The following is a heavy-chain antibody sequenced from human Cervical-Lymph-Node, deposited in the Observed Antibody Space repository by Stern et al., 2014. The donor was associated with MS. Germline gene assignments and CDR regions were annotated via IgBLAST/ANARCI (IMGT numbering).Heavy chain of an antibody. CDR3: ARAIFGVNTAAMAPDAFDT. CDR1: GFTVSNNY. J-gene: IGHJ3*02. D-gene: IGHD3-3*01. Sequence: EDQLVESGGGLIQPGGSLRLSCAAPGFTVSNNYMSWVRQAPGKGLEWFSLIYTDDSTYYAGSVKGRFTISRDSSKNKLLLQMNSLRAEDTAVYYCARAIFGVNTAAMAPDAFDTWGQGTMVTVSS. V-gene: IGHV3-53*01. CDR2: IYTDDST.